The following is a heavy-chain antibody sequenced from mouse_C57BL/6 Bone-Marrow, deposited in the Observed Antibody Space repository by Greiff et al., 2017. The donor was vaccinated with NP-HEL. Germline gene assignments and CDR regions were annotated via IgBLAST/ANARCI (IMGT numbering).Heavy chain of an antibody. CDR1: GYTFTDYY. V-gene: IGHV1-19*01. Sequence: EVQRVESGPVLVKPGASVKMSCKASGYTFTDYYMNWVKQSHGKSLEWIGVINPYNGGTSYNQKFKGKATLTVDKSSSTAYMELNSLTSEDSAVYYCARWGGNYVGWYFDVWGTGTTVTVSS. D-gene: IGHD2-1*01. CDR2: INPYNGGT. CDR3: ARWGGNYVGWYFDV. J-gene: IGHJ1*03.